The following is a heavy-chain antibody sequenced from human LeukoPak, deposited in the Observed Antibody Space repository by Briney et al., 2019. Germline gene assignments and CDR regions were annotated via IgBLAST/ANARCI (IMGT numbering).Heavy chain of an antibody. CDR3: ARWGSCSSASCQAGAFDV. Sequence: GGSLRLSCAASGFTFSSYAMSWVRQAPGKGLEWVSAIRGSGGSTYYADSVKGRFTISRDNAKNSLYLQMNSLRAEDTAVYYCARWGSCSSASCQAGAFDVWGQGTLVTVSS. CDR2: IRGSGGST. CDR1: GFTFSSYA. J-gene: IGHJ3*01. D-gene: IGHD2-2*01. V-gene: IGHV3-23*01.